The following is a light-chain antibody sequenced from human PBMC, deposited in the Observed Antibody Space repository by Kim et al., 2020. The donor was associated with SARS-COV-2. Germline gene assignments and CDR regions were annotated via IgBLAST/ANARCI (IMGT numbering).Light chain of an antibody. CDR1: NIGSKS. CDR2: YDS. Sequence: APGKTARITCGGNNIGSKSVHWYQQKPGQAPVLVIYYDSDRPSGIPERFSGSNSGNTATLTISRVEAGDEADHYCQVWDSSSDHVVFGGGTKLTVL. J-gene: IGLJ2*01. V-gene: IGLV3-21*04. CDR3: QVWDSSSDHVV.